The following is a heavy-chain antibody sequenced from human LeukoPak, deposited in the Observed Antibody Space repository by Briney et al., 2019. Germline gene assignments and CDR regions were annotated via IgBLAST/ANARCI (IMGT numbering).Heavy chain of an antibody. CDR3: ARDRVVGATQFPGVDY. J-gene: IGHJ4*02. D-gene: IGHD1-26*01. V-gene: IGHV3-21*01. CDR1: GFTFSSYS. CDR2: ISSSSSYI. Sequence: PGGSLRLSCAASGFTFSSYSMNWVRQAPGKGLEWVSSISSSSSYIYYADSVKGRFTISRDNAKNSLYLQMNSLRAEDTAVYYCARDRVVGATQFPGVDYWGQGTLVTVSS.